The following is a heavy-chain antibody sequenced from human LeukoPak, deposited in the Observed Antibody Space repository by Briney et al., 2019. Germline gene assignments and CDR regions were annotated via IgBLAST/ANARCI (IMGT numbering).Heavy chain of an antibody. D-gene: IGHD6-13*01. CDR1: GDSVSSNSAA. CDR2: TYYRSKWYN. V-gene: IGHV6-1*01. CDR3: ARAIDGYSSSWGTLYFDY. Sequence: SQTLSLTCTISGDSVSSNSAAWNWIRQSPSRGLEWLGRTYYRSKWYNDYAVSVKSRITINPDTSKNQFSLQLNSVTPEDTAVYYCARAIDGYSSSWGTLYFDYWGQGTLVTVSS. J-gene: IGHJ4*02.